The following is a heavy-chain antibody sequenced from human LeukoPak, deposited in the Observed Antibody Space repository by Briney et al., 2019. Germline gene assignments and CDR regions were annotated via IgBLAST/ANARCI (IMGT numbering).Heavy chain of an antibody. D-gene: IGHD1-26*01. CDR1: GGSFSGYY. Sequence: PSETLSLTCAVYGGSFSGYYWSWIRQPPGKGLEWIGEINHSGSTNYNPSLKSRVTISVDTSKNQFSLKLSSVTAADTAVYYCARVRGGSGSSYAADAFDIWGQGTMVTVSS. J-gene: IGHJ3*02. CDR3: ARVRGGSGSSYAADAFDI. V-gene: IGHV4-34*01. CDR2: INHSGST.